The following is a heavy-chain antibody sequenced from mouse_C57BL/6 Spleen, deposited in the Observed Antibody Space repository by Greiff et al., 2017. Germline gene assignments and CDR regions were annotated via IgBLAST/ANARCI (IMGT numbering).Heavy chain of an antibody. CDR1: GFTFSDYY. V-gene: IGHV5-16*01. J-gene: IGHJ1*03. D-gene: IGHD1-1*01. CDR2: INYDGSST. CDR3: ARRVLRGWYFDV. Sequence: EVQVVESEGGLVQPGSSMKLSCTASGFTFSDYYMAWVRQVPEKGLEWVANINYDGSSTYYLDSLKSRFIISRDNAKNILYLQMSSLKSEDTATSYCARRVLRGWYFDVWGTGTTVTVSS.